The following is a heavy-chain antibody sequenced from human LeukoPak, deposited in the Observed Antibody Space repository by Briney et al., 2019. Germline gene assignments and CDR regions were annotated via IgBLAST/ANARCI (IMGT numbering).Heavy chain of an antibody. CDR3: AREPYSGSYYFDY. CDR2: INPSGGST. J-gene: IGHJ4*02. V-gene: IGHV1-46*01. Sequence: ASVTVSCTASGYTFTSYYMHWVRQAPGQGPEWMGIINPSGGSTSYAQKFQGRVTMTRDTSTSTVYMELSSLRSEDTAVYYCAREPYSGSYYFDYWGQGTLVTVSS. D-gene: IGHD1-26*01. CDR1: GYTFTSYY.